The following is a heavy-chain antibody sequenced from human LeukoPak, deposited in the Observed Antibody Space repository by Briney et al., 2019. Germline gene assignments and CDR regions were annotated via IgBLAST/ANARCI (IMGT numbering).Heavy chain of an antibody. CDR3: ARGGSWITIFGVVIGYGMDV. D-gene: IGHD3-3*01. Sequence: ASVTVSCKASGYTFTGYYMHWVRQAPGQGLEWMGWINPNSGGTNYAQKFQGRVTMTRDTSISTAYMELSRLRSDDTAVYYCARGGSWITIFGVVIGYGMDVWGQGTTVTVSS. CDR1: GYTFTGYY. CDR2: INPNSGGT. V-gene: IGHV1-2*02. J-gene: IGHJ6*02.